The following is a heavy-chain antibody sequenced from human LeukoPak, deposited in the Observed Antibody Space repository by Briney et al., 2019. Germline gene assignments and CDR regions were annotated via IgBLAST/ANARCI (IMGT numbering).Heavy chain of an antibody. D-gene: IGHD3-16*02. Sequence: GGSLRLSCAASGFTFDDYAMTWVRQAPGKGLEWVSAINWNGGSTGYADSVKGRFTISRDNAKNSLYLQMDSLRAEDTALYYCARVGLMITFGGVIGWFDPWGQGTLVSVSS. CDR1: GFTFDDYA. V-gene: IGHV3-20*04. CDR2: INWNGGST. J-gene: IGHJ5*02. CDR3: ARVGLMITFGGVIGWFDP.